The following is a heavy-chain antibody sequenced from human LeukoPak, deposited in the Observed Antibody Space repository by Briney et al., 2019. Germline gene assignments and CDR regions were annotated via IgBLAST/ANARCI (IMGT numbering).Heavy chain of an antibody. CDR2: ISSSGSTI. CDR1: GFTFSSYE. Sequence: PGGSLRLSCAASGFTFSSYEMNWVRQAPGRGLEWVSYISSSGSTIYYADSVKGRFTISRDNAKNSLYLQMNSLRAEDTAVYYCARGVITFGGVIGSDAFDIWGQGTMVTVSS. J-gene: IGHJ3*02. D-gene: IGHD3-16*02. CDR3: ARGVITFGGVIGSDAFDI. V-gene: IGHV3-48*03.